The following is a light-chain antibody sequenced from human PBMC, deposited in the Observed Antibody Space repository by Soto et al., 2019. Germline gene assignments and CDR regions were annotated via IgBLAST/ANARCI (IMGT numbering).Light chain of an antibody. V-gene: IGLV1-47*01. CDR1: SSNMGSNS. Sequence: QSVLTQPPSASGTPGQRVTISCSGSSSNMGSNSVHWYKQLPGTAPKLLIYSNTQRPSGVPDRFSGSKSGTSASLAISGLRSEAEDDYYGAAWGDSLSGVVFGGGTTRTVL. CDR3: AAWGDSLSGVV. CDR2: SNT. J-gene: IGLJ2*01.